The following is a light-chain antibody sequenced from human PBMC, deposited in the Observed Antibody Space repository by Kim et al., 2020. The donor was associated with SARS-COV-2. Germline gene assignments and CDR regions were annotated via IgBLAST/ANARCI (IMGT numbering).Light chain of an antibody. CDR3: QQYNNWPYT. CDR1: QSVSSN. CDR2: GTS. J-gene: IGKJ2*01. Sequence: SVSPGERATLSCRASQSVSSNLAWYQQKPGQALRLLIYGTSTRATGIPARFSGSGSGTGFTLTISSLQSEDFAVYHCQQYNNWPYTFGQGTKLEI. V-gene: IGKV3-15*01.